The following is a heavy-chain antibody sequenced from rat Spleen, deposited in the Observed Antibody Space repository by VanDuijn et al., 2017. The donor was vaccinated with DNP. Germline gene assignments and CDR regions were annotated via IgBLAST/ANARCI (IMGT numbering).Heavy chain of an antibody. Sequence: EVQLVETGGDLVQPGRSLQLSCVASGFTFSNYWMYWIRQAPGKGLEWVASINTDGGSTYYPDSVKGRFTISRDNAENTVYLQMSSLRSEDTATYYCASWAPIAPLSTSNYWGQGVMVTVSS. D-gene: IGHD1-2*01. J-gene: IGHJ2*01. CDR3: ASWAPIAPLSTSNY. CDR2: INTDGGST. V-gene: IGHV5-58*01. CDR1: GFTFSNYW.